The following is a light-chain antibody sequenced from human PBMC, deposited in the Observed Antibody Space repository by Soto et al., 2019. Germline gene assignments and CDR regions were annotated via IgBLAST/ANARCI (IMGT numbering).Light chain of an antibody. J-gene: IGKJ1*01. V-gene: IGKV1-12*01. CDR1: QSINGW. CDR2: AAS. Sequence: DIQMTQSPSSVSASVGDRVTITCRASQSINGWVAWYQQKPGKAPKLLIYAASNLQSGVPSRFSGSGSGTDFTLTISSLQPEDFATYYCQQANSFPTTFGQGTKVDIK. CDR3: QQANSFPTT.